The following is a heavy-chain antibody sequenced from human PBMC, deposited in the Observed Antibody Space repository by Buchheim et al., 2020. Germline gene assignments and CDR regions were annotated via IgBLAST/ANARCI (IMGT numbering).Heavy chain of an antibody. CDR2: ISYDGSNK. CDR3: ARALYYYGSGSIWASYYYGMDV. D-gene: IGHD3-10*01. V-gene: IGHV3-30-3*01. J-gene: IGHJ6*02. Sequence: QVQLVESGGGVVQPGRSLRLSCAASGFTFSSYAMHWVRQAPGKGLEWVAVISYDGSNKYYADSVKGRFTISRDNSKNTLYLQMNSLRAEDTAVYYCARALYYYGSGSIWASYYYGMDVWGQGTT. CDR1: GFTFSSYA.